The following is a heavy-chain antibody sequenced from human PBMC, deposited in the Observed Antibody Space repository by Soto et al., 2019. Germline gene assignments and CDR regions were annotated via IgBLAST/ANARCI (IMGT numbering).Heavy chain of an antibody. CDR1: GISLSTDAVG. D-gene: IGHD5-12*01. CDR3: ALREELATIISDGFDI. J-gene: IGHJ3*02. Sequence: QITLKESGPTLVKPTQTLTLTCTFSGISLSTDAVGVSWILLPPGKALEWLALIYWDDVKRHSTSLKSRLTIIKDTSKNRVVLTMTRMGPVDTAPYYCALREELATIISDGFDIWVPGTAVTVSS. CDR2: IYWDDVK. V-gene: IGHV2-5*02.